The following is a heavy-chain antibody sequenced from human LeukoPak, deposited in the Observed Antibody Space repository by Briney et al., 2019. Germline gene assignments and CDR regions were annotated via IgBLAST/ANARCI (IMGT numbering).Heavy chain of an antibody. CDR3: ARDTLRGDVADY. CDR1: GFTFSSYG. CDR2: IWYDGSNK. Sequence: GRSLRLSCAASGFTFSSYGMHWVRQAPGKGLEWVAVIWYDGSNKYYADSVKGRFTISRDNAKNSLYLQMNSLRAEDTAVYYCARDTLRGDVADYWGQGTLVTVSS. J-gene: IGHJ4*02. D-gene: IGHD3-10*01. V-gene: IGHV3-33*01.